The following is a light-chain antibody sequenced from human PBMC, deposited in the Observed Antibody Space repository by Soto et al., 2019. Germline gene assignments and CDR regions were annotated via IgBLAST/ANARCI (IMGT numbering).Light chain of an antibody. CDR1: QSVSSSY. CDR2: DTS. V-gene: IGKV3-20*01. Sequence: EIVLTQSPGTLSLSPGERATLSCRASQSVSSSYLAWYQQTPGQAPRLLVYDTSYRATGVPDRFSSSGSGTDFTLTISRLEPEDSAVYYCQQYDSSPWTFGQGTKVEIK. J-gene: IGKJ1*01. CDR3: QQYDSSPWT.